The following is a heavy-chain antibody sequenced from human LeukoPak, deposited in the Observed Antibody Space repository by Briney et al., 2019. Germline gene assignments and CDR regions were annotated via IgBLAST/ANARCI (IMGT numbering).Heavy chain of an antibody. CDR2: IYSGGST. Sequence: GGSLRLSCAASGFTVSSNYMSWVRQAPGKGLEWVSVIYSGGSTYYADSVKGRFTISRDNSKNTVYLQMNSLRAEDTAVYYCARENWNYGEGYFDYWXXXTLVTVSS. J-gene: IGHJ4*03. CDR1: GFTVSSNY. CDR3: ARENWNYGEGYFDY. D-gene: IGHD1-7*01. V-gene: IGHV3-53*01.